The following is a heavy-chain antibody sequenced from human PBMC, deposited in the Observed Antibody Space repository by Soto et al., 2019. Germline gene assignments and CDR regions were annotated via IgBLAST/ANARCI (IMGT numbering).Heavy chain of an antibody. V-gene: IGHV3-13*01. Sequence: GGSLRLSCAASGFTFSSYDMHWVRQATGKGLEWVSAIGTAGDTYYPGSVKGRFTISRENAKNSLYLQMNSLRAGDTAVYYCARGHLDLYDSSGYYYFDYWGQGTLVTVSS. CDR2: IGTAGDT. J-gene: IGHJ4*02. CDR1: GFTFSSYD. CDR3: ARGHLDLYDSSGYYYFDY. D-gene: IGHD3-22*01.